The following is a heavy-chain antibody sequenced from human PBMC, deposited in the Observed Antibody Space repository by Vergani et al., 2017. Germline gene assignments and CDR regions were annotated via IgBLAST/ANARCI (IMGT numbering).Heavy chain of an antibody. V-gene: IGHV1-69*06. CDR2: IIPIFGTA. D-gene: IGHD5-24*01. J-gene: IGHJ4*02. CDR1: GGTFSSYA. CDR3: AREDGYNPSYPYDFDY. Sequence: QVQLVQSGAEVKKPGSSVKVSCKASGGTFSSYAISWVRQAPGQGLEWMGGIIPIFGTANYAQKFQGRVTITADTATSTAYMELSSLGSEDTAVYYCAREDGYNPSYPYDFDYWGQGTLVTVSS.